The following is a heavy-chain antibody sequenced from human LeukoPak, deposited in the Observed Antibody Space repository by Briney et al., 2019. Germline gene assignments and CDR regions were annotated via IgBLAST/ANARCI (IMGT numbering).Heavy chain of an antibody. CDR3: ARDGSQAAAGTEWFDP. CDR2: INPNSGGT. CDR1: GYTFTDYY. D-gene: IGHD6-13*01. J-gene: IGHJ5*02. V-gene: IGHV1-2*02. Sequence: ASVKVSCKASGYTFTDYYMHWVRQAPGQGLEWMGWINPNSGGTNYAQKFQGRVTMTRDTSISTAYMELSRLRSDDTAVYYCARDGSQAAAGTEWFDPWGQGTLVTVSS.